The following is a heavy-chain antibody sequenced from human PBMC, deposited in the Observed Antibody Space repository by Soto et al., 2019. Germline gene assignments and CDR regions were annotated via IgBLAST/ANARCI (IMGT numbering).Heavy chain of an antibody. D-gene: IGHD2-21*02. V-gene: IGHV2-5*02. Sequence: QITLMESGPTLVKPTQTLTLTCTFSGFSLSTGGVGVGWIRQPPGKALEWLALIYWDDDKRYSPSLRSRLTITKDTSKNQVVLTMTNMDPVDTAKYYCTHSRCGGDCLQSYSSHYYYGMDVWGQGTTVTVSS. CDR2: IYWDDDK. CDR1: GFSLSTGGVG. CDR3: THSRCGGDCLQSYSSHYYYGMDV. J-gene: IGHJ6*02.